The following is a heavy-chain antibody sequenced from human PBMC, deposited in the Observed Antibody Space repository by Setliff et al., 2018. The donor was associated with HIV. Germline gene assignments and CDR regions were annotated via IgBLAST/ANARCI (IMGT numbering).Heavy chain of an antibody. D-gene: IGHD3-22*01. J-gene: IGHJ3*02. CDR3: VRGYYYDKTGYGTFDI. Sequence: ASVKVSCKASGYTFTSFDINWVRQATGQGLEWMGWMNPNSGNSGFAQKFQGRVTMTRDTSTDTAYVELRSLRFDDTALYYCVRGYYYDKTGYGTFDIWGQGTVVTVSS. CDR1: GYTFTSFD. CDR2: MNPNSGNS. V-gene: IGHV1-8*01.